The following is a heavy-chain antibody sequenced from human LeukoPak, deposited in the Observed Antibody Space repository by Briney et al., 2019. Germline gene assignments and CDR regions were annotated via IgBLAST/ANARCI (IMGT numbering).Heavy chain of an antibody. J-gene: IGHJ4*02. CDR2: ISGSGGST. D-gene: IGHD3-22*01. V-gene: IGHV3-23*01. CDR3: AREYYYDSSGYSLDY. CDR1: GFTFSSYA. Sequence: GGSLRLSCAASGFTFSSYAMSWVRQAPGKGLEWVSAISGSGGSTYYADSVKGRFTISRDNSKNTLYLQMNSLRAEDTAVYYCAREYYYDSSGYSLDYWGQGTLVTVSS.